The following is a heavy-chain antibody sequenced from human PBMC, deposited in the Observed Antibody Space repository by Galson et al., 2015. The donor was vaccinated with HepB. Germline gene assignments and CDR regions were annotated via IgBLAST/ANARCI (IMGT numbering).Heavy chain of an antibody. D-gene: IGHD1-26*01. J-gene: IGHJ4*02. Sequence: WIGWVRQTPGKGLEWMGIIYPGDSDTRYRPSFQGQVTISTDKSISTAYLQLNSLRAEDTAVYYCAKDRPEYSGYYYDMDYWGQGTLVTVSS. V-gene: IGHV5-51*01. CDR2: IYPGDSDT. CDR1: W. CDR3: AKDRPEYSGYYYDMDY.